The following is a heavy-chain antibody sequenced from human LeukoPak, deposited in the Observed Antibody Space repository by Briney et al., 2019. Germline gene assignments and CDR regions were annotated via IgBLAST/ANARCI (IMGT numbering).Heavy chain of an antibody. CDR2: ISYDGGNK. CDR1: GFTFSSYG. Sequence: GRSLRLSCAASGFTFSSYGMHWVRQAPGKGLEWVAVISYDGGNKYYADSVKGRFTISRDNSKNTLYLQMNSLRAEDTAVYYCVKVREMATIIRDAFDIWGQGTMVTVSS. V-gene: IGHV3-30*18. J-gene: IGHJ3*02. CDR3: VKVREMATIIRDAFDI. D-gene: IGHD5-24*01.